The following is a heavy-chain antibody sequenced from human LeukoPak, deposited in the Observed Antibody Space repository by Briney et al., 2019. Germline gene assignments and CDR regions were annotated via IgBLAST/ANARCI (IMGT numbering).Heavy chain of an antibody. D-gene: IGHD6-19*01. Sequence: SQTLSVTCAISWESVSSINGAWNWIRQSPSRCLEWLGRTYYRSKWYNDYAVSMNGRITITPDTSKNQFSLQLNSVTPDDTAVYYCARDVGTSGWHTFDYWGQGTLVTVSS. CDR2: TYYRSKWYN. CDR3: ARDVGTSGWHTFDY. V-gene: IGHV6-1*01. CDR1: WESVSSINGA. J-gene: IGHJ4*02.